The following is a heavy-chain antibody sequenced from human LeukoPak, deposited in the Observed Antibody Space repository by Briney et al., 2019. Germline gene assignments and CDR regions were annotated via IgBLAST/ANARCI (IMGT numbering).Heavy chain of an antibody. CDR1: GFTFSSYG. J-gene: IGHJ3*02. CDR2: ISGSGGST. V-gene: IGHV3-23*01. Sequence: GGSLRLSCAASGFTFSSYGMSWVRQAPGKGVEWVSAISGSGGSTYYADSVKGRFTISRDNSKNTLYLQMNNLRAEDTALYYCAKIGWDDAFDIWGQGTMVTVSS. CDR3: AKIGWDDAFDI. D-gene: IGHD6-19*01.